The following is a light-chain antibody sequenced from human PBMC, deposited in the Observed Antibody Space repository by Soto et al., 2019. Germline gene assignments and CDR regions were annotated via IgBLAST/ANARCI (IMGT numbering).Light chain of an antibody. CDR2: DAS. V-gene: IGKV3-11*01. Sequence: EIVLTQSPATLSLSPGERATLSCRASQSVSSYLAWYQQKPGQAPRLLIYDASNRATGIPVRFSGSGSGTDFTLTISSLEPEDFAVYYCQQRSNGSITFGQGTRLEIK. CDR3: QQRSNGSIT. J-gene: IGKJ5*01. CDR1: QSVSSY.